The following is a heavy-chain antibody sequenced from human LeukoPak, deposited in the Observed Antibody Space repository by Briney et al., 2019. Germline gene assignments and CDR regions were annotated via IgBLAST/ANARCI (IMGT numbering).Heavy chain of an antibody. CDR2: LNTDGSLA. J-gene: IGHJ4*02. D-gene: IGHD1-14*01. CDR1: GFTFGNYW. Sequence: GGSLRLSCAASGFTFGNYWMKWVRQAPGKGLVWVSRLNTDGSLATYADSVKGQFTISRDNAKNTLYLQMDSLRVDDTAVYYCARELDAAQTVDYWGQGTLVTVSS. CDR3: ARELDAAQTVDY. V-gene: IGHV3-74*01.